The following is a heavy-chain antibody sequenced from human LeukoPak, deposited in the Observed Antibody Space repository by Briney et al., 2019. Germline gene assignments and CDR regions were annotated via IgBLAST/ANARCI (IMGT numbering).Heavy chain of an antibody. CDR1: GYSLTNYY. V-gene: IGHV1-46*01. CDR3: ARGAPTTRIGAGRFDY. J-gene: IGHJ4*02. CDR2: INPSGGST. D-gene: IGHD5-12*01. Sequence: EASVKVSCKAFGYSLTNYYVHWARQAPGQGLEWMGEINPSGGSTSYAQKFQGRITVTRDTYTNTVYMDLSSLRSEDTATYYCARGAPTTRIGAGRFDYWGQGSLLTVAS.